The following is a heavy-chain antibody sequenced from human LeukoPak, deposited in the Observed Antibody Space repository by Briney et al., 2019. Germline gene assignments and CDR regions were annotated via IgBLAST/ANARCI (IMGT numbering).Heavy chain of an antibody. CDR3: AREYSGSYTDAFDI. CDR2: IYYSEST. Sequence: SETLSLTCTVSGGSISSYYWSRIRQPPGKGLEWIGYIYYSESTNYNPSLKSRVTISVDTSKNQFSLKLSSVTAADTAVYYCAREYSGSYTDAFDIWGQGTMVTVSS. D-gene: IGHD1-26*01. CDR1: GGSISSYY. V-gene: IGHV4-59*01. J-gene: IGHJ3*02.